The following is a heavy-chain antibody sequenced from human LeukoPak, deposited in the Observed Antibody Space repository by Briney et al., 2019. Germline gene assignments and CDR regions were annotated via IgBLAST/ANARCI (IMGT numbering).Heavy chain of an antibody. J-gene: IGHJ4*02. D-gene: IGHD5-18*01. V-gene: IGHV3-48*03. CDR3: ARDLSGVTGYTYGRGIDY. CDR2: IASDGTI. CDR1: GFILSTSE. Sequence: GGSLRLSCVASGFILSTSEMNWVRQAPGKGLEWVSFIASDGTIYYADSVKGRFTISRDNAKTSLYLQMSSLRAEDTAVYYCARDLSGVTGYTYGRGIDYWGQGTLVTVSS.